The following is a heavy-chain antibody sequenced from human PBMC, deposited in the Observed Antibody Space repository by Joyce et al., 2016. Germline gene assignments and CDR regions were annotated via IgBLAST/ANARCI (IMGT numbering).Heavy chain of an antibody. CDR2: ISHEGNDE. V-gene: IGHV3-30*04. CDR3: AKTRDGFTDGPCDD. CDR1: GFTFNTYA. D-gene: IGHD5-24*01. Sequence: QVHLVESGGDVVQPGRSLRLSCAASGFTFNTYAIHWVRQTPGKGLEWVAIISHEGNDEYYTEAVKGRFTISRDNSRNTGYLLMNSLRPEDTGLYYCAKTRDGFTDGPCDDWGQGTLVTVSS. J-gene: IGHJ4*02.